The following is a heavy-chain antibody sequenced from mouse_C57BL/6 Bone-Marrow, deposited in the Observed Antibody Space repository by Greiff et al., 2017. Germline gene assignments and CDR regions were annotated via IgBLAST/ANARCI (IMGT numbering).Heavy chain of an antibody. CDR2: IYPGDGDT. Sequence: VQLQQSGPVLVKPGASVQISCKASGYAFSSYCMNWVKQRPGKGLEWIGQIYPGDGDTNYNGKFKGKATLTADKSSSTAYMQLISLTSEDYAVYFYARYFYYWGQGTTLTVSS. CDR1: GYAFSSYC. CDR3: ARYFYY. J-gene: IGHJ2*01. V-gene: IGHV1-80*01.